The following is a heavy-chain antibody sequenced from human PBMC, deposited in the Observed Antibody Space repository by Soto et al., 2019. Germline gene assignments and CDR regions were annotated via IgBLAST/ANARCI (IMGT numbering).Heavy chain of an antibody. CDR3: ARVQSYGPH. Sequence: VGSLILACAASGFTFSSYWMHWVLQAPGKGLVWVSRINSDGSSTSYADSVKGRFTISRDNAKNTLYLQMSSLRAEDTAVYYCARVQSYGPHWGQGTMVTVSS. CDR2: INSDGSST. V-gene: IGHV3-74*01. J-gene: IGHJ4*02. CDR1: GFTFSSYW. D-gene: IGHD5-18*01.